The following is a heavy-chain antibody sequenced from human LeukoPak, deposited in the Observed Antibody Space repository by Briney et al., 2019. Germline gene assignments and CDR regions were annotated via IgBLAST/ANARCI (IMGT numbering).Heavy chain of an antibody. V-gene: IGHV1-8*01. CDR1: GYTFTSYD. J-gene: IGHJ6*03. CDR3: ARGDILTGEHYYYYYYMDV. Sequence: ASVKVSCKASGYTFTSYDINWVRQATGQGLEWMGWMNPNSGNTGYAQKFQGRVTMTRNTSISTAYMELSSLRSEDTAVYYCARGDILTGEHYYYYYYMDVWGKGTTVTISS. D-gene: IGHD3-9*01. CDR2: MNPNSGNT.